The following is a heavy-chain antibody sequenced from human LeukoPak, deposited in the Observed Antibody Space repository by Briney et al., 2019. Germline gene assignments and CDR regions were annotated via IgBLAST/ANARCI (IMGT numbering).Heavy chain of an antibody. D-gene: IGHD3-3*01. CDR3: AKAVYDFWSGYPPFDAFDI. CDR2: ISGSGGST. CDR1: GFTFSDYS. V-gene: IGHV3-23*01. J-gene: IGHJ3*02. Sequence: GGSLRLSCAASGFTFSDYSMNWVRQAPGKGLEWVSAISGSGGSTYYADSVKGRFTISRDNSKNTLYLQMNSLRAEDTAVYYCAKAVYDFWSGYPPFDAFDIWGQGTMVTVSS.